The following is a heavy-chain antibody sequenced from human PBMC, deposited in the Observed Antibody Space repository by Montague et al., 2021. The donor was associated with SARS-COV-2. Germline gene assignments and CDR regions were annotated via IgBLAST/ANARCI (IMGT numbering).Heavy chain of an antibody. CDR3: ARVGRQQLVRLSGMDV. J-gene: IGHJ6*02. V-gene: IGHV4-39*07. CDR2: IYYSGST. D-gene: IGHD6-13*01. Sequence: SETRSLTCTVSGGSISSSSYYWGWIRQPPGKGLEWIGSIYYSGSTYYNPSLKSRVTISVDTSKNQFSLKLSSVTAADTAVYYCARVGRQQLVRLSGMDVWGQGTPVTVSS. CDR1: GGSISSSSYY.